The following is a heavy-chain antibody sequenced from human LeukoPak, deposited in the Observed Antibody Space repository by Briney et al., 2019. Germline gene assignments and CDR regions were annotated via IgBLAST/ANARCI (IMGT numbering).Heavy chain of an antibody. J-gene: IGHJ4*02. CDR3: TREGILAGVDY. V-gene: IGHV3-7*01. CDR1: GFTFSSYW. Sequence: GGSLRLSCAASGFTFSSYWMSWVRQAPGKGLEWVANIKQDGSEKNYVDSVKGRFTISRDNAKNSMSLQMNSLRAEDTAVYYCTREGILAGVDYWGQGSLVTVSS. CDR2: IKQDGSEK. D-gene: IGHD6-13*01.